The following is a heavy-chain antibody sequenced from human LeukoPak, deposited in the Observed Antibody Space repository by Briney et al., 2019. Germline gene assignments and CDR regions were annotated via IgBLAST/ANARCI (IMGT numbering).Heavy chain of an antibody. CDR3: ARLGWYCSSTSCSNNWFDP. CDR2: IYYSGST. J-gene: IGHJ5*02. CDR1: GGSISSYY. D-gene: IGHD2-2*01. Sequence: SEALSLTCTVSGGSISSYYWSWIRQPPGKGLEWIGYIYYSGSTNYNPSLKSRVTISVDTSKNQFSLKLSSVTAADTAVYYCARLGWYCSSTSCSNNWFDPWGQGTLVTVSS. V-gene: IGHV4-59*08.